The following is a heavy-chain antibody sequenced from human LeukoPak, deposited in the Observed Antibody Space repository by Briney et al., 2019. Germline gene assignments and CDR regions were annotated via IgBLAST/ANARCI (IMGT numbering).Heavy chain of an antibody. J-gene: IGHJ4*02. CDR2: IYHSGST. CDR1: GGSISSGGYY. Sequence: PSGTLSLTCTVSGGSISSGGYYWSWIRQPPGKGLEWIGYIYHSGSTYYNPSLKSRVTISVDRSKNQFSLKLSSVTAADTAVYYCARTQSDSSSSPPHYWGQGTLVTVSS. V-gene: IGHV4-30-2*01. CDR3: ARTQSDSSSSPPHY. D-gene: IGHD6-6*01.